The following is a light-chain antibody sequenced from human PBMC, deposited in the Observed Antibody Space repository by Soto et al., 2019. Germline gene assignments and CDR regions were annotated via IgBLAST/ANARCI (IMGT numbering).Light chain of an antibody. Sequence: QSALNQPPSASGTPGGRVTISCSGSSSNIGSNTVNWYQQLPGTAPKLLIYSNNQRPSGVPDRFSGSKSGTSASLAISGLQSEDEAAYYCAAWDARLNGYVFGTGTKVTLL. CDR1: SSNIGSNT. V-gene: IGLV1-44*01. CDR2: SNN. J-gene: IGLJ1*01. CDR3: AAWDARLNGYV.